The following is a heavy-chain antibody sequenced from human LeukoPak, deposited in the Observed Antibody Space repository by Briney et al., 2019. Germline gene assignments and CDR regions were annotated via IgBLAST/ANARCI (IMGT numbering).Heavy chain of an antibody. Sequence: SETLSLTCTVSGGSISSYYWSWIRQPPGKGLEWIGYIYYSGSTNYNPSLKSRVTISVDTSKNQFSLKLSSVTAADTAVYYCARTDSSGYYLFWFDPWGQGTLVTVSS. CDR3: ARTDSSGYYLFWFDP. V-gene: IGHV4-59*01. D-gene: IGHD3-22*01. CDR2: IYYSGST. J-gene: IGHJ5*02. CDR1: GGSISSYY.